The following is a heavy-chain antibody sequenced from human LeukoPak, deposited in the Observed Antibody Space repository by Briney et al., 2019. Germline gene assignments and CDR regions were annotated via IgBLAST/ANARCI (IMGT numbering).Heavy chain of an antibody. Sequence: ASVTVSCTASGYTFTSYYMHWVRQAPGQGLEWMGIINPSGGSTSYAQKFQGRVTMTRDTSTSTVYMELSSLRSEDTAVYYCAREMGDFWSGYYWRYFDYWGQGALVTVSS. CDR3: AREMGDFWSGYYWRYFDY. CDR2: INPSGGST. V-gene: IGHV1-46*01. J-gene: IGHJ4*02. D-gene: IGHD3-3*01. CDR1: GYTFTSYY.